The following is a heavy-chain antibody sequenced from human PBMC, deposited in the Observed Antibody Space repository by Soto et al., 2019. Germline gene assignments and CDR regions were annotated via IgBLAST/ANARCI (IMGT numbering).Heavy chain of an antibody. D-gene: IGHD3-22*01. CDR2: ISAYNGNT. J-gene: IGHJ5*02. CDR3: ARGSMIVVESWFDP. V-gene: IGHV1-18*01. Sequence: ASVKGSCKASGYTFTSYGVSWVRQAPGQGLEWMGWISAYNGNTNYAQKLQGRVTMTTDTSTSTAYMELRSLRSDDTAVYYCARGSMIVVESWFDPWGQGTLVTVSS. CDR1: GYTFTSYG.